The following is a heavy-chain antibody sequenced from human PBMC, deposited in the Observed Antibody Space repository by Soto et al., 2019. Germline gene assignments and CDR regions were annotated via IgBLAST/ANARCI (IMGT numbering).Heavy chain of an antibody. V-gene: IGHV3-48*02. CDR2: IHGTRSIL. J-gene: IGHJ4*02. CDR3: ARDARNADYDY. CDR1: GFTFSIHA. D-gene: IGHD3-16*01. Sequence: EVQLVESGGGLVQPGGSLRLSCEVSGFTFSIHAMNWVRQAPGKGLEWVAYIHGTRSILYYADSVKGRFTISRDNAKNSLFLQMDSLRDEDTAVYYCARDARNADYDYWGQGTLVTVSS.